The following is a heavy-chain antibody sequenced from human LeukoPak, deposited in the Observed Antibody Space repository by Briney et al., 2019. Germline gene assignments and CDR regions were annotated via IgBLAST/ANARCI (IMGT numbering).Heavy chain of an antibody. CDR2: FCTTGST. V-gene: IGHV4-4*07. D-gene: IGHD5-18*01. CDR3: ARVTRTAMVSMFDY. J-gene: IGHJ4*02. CDR1: GVSISSYY. Sequence: SETLSLTCTVSGVSISSYYWSWIRQPAGKGLEWIGRFCTTGSTNYSHSLKSRVTMSVDTSKNQYSLNLISVTAADTAVYYCARVTRTAMVSMFDYWGQGTLVTVSS.